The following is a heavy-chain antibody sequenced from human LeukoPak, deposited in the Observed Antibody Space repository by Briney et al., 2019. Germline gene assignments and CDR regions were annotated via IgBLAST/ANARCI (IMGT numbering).Heavy chain of an antibody. CDR3: ASDLDTLFDP. D-gene: IGHD5-18*01. CDR2: IIPIFGTA. Sequence: ASVKVSCKASGGTFSSYAISWVRQAPGQGLEWMGGIIPIFGTANYAQKFQGRVTITADKSTSTAYMELSSLRSEDTAVYYCASDLDTLFDPWGQGTLVTVSS. V-gene: IGHV1-69*06. CDR1: GGTFSSYA. J-gene: IGHJ5*02.